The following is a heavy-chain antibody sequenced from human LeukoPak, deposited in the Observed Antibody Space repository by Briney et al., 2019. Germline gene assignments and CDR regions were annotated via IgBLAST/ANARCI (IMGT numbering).Heavy chain of an antibody. CDR1: GDSISSSSHY. CDR3: AREGYYYGSGSYWRNFDY. CDR2: IYYSGST. D-gene: IGHD3-10*01. V-gene: IGHV4-39*07. J-gene: IGHJ4*02. Sequence: SETLSLTCSVSGDSISSSSHYWAWIRQPPGKGLEWVGSIYYSGSTYYNPSLKSRVTISVDTSKNQFSLKLSSVTAADTAVYYCAREGYYYGSGSYWRNFDYWGQGTLVTVSS.